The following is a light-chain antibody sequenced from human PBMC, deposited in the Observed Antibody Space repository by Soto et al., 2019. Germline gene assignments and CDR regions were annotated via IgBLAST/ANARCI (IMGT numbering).Light chain of an antibody. J-gene: IGKJ3*01. CDR2: DAS. CDR3: QQADSSPFT. CDR1: QDVSSC. Sequence: DIQMTQSPSSVSASVGDRVTITCRASQDVSSCLAWYQFKPGKAPKLLIYDASNLENGVPSRFSGSGSGTDFTLTIYNLQPEDFATYFCQQADSSPFTFGPGTKVDVK. V-gene: IGKV1-12*01.